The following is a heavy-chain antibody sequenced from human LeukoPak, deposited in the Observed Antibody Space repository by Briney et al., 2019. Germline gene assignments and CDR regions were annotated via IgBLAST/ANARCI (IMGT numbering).Heavy chain of an antibody. Sequence: PSETLSLTCAVSGYSISSGYYWGWIRQPPGEGLEWIGSIYHSGSTYYNPSLKSRATISLDTSKNHFSLKLSSVTAADTAVYYCARIVPATYYYYYYMDVWGKGTTVTVSS. V-gene: IGHV4-38-2*01. CDR3: ARIVPATYYYYYYMDV. J-gene: IGHJ6*03. CDR1: GYSISSGYY. CDR2: IYHSGST. D-gene: IGHD2-2*01.